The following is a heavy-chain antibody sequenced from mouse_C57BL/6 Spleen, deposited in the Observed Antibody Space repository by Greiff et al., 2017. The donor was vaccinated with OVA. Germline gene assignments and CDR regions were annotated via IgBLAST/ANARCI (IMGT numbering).Heavy chain of an antibody. CDR2: IYPGSGST. J-gene: IGHJ2*01. CDR1: GYTFTSYW. D-gene: IGHD1-1*01. V-gene: IGHV1-55*01. CDR3: ARGGSSYEYYFDY. Sequence: QVQLQQSGAELVKPGASVKMSCKASGYTFTSYWITWVKQRPGQGLEWIGDIYPGSGSTNYNEKFKSKATLTVDTSSSTANMQLSSLTSEDSAVYYCARGGSSYEYYFDYWGQGTTLTVSS.